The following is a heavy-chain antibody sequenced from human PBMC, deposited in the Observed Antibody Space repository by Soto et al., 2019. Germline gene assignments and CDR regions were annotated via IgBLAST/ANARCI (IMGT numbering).Heavy chain of an antibody. Sequence: SETLSLTCTVSGGSISSGDYYWSWIRQPPGKGLEWIGYIYYSGSTYYNPSLKSRVTISVDTSKNQFSLKLSSVTAADTAVYYCAGLLYSSSWYGGGAFDIWGQGTMVT. D-gene: IGHD6-13*01. J-gene: IGHJ3*02. CDR1: GGSISSGDYY. CDR2: IYYSGST. CDR3: AGLLYSSSWYGGGAFDI. V-gene: IGHV4-30-4*01.